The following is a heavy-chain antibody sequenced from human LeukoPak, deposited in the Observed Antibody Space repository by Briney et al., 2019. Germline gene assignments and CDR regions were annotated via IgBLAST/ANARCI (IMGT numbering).Heavy chain of an antibody. D-gene: IGHD3-10*01. Sequence: GGSLRLSCAASGFTFSSYAMHWVRQAPGKGLEWVAVISYDGSNKYYADSVKGRFTISRDNSKNTLYLQMNSLRAEDTAVYYCARGQEVAGPVDYWGQGTLVTVSS. CDR1: GFTFSSYA. J-gene: IGHJ4*02. CDR2: ISYDGSNK. CDR3: ARGQEVAGPVDY. V-gene: IGHV3-30-3*01.